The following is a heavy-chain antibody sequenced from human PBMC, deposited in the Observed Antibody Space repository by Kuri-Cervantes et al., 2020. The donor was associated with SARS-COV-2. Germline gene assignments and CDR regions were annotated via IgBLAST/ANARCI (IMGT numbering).Heavy chain of an antibody. CDR3: ANSLLWSGYYLDVFDI. D-gene: IGHD3-3*01. V-gene: IGHV3-23*01. CDR1: VFTFSSYA. CDR2: ISGSGGST. Sequence: LSLTCAASVFTFSSYAMSWVRQAPGKGLEWVSVISGSGGSTYYADSVKGRFTISRDNSKNTLYLQMNSLRAEDTAVYYCANSLLWSGYYLDVFDIWGQGTMVTVSS. J-gene: IGHJ3*02.